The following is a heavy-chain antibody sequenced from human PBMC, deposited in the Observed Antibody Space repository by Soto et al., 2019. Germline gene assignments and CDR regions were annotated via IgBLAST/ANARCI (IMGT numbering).Heavy chain of an antibody. CDR3: ARVCRVHAVYGMDV. CDR2: IIPIFGTA. Sequence: GASVKVSCKASGGTFSSYAISWVRQAPGQGLEWMGGIIPIFGTANYAQKFQGRVTITADESTSTAYMELSSLRSEDTAVYYCARVCRVHAVYGMDVWGQGTTDTVSS. J-gene: IGHJ6*02. CDR1: GGTFSSYA. D-gene: IGHD6-19*01. V-gene: IGHV1-69*13.